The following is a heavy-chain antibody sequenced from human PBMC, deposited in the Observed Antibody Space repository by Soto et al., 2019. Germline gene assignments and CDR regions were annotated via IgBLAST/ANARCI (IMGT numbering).Heavy chain of an antibody. CDR1: GFTFSSYG. CDR3: AKCLGGGSCYGMDV. V-gene: IGHV3-30*18. J-gene: IGHJ6*02. CDR2: ISYDGSNK. D-gene: IGHD2-15*01. Sequence: GGSLRLSCAASGFTFSSYGMHWVRQAPGKGLEWVAVISYDGSNKYYADSVKGRFTISRDNSKNTLYLQMNSLRAEDTAVYYCAKCLGGGSCYGMDVWGQGTTVTVSS.